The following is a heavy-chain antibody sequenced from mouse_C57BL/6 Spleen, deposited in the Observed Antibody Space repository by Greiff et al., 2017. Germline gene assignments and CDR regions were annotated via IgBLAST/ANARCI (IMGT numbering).Heavy chain of an antibody. D-gene: IGHD3-2*02. CDR2: IYPRSGNT. J-gene: IGHJ2*01. CDR3: LDSSGLRDY. V-gene: IGHV1-81*01. CDR1: GYTFTSYG. Sequence: VQLQESGAELARPGASVKLSCKASGYTFTSYGISWVKQRTGQGLEWIGEIYPRSGNTYYNEKLKGKATLTVYKSSSTAYMERRSLTSEDSAVYFCLDSSGLRDYWGQGTTLTVSS.